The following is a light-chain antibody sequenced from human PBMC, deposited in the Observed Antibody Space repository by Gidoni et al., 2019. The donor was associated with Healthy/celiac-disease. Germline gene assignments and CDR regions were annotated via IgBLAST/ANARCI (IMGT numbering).Light chain of an antibody. Sequence: QSALTQPASVSGPPGQSITISCTGTSSDAGGYNYVSWYQQHPGKAPTLMIYDVSNRPSGFSNRFSGSKSSNTASLTISGLQAEDEADYYCSSYTSSSTRVFGGGTKLTVL. CDR2: DVS. V-gene: IGLV2-14*01. J-gene: IGLJ2*01. CDR1: SSDAGGYNY. CDR3: SSYTSSSTRV.